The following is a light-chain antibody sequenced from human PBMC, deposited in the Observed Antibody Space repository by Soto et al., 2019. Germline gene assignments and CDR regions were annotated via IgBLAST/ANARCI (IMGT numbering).Light chain of an antibody. CDR3: QVWDRNNNHVL. J-gene: IGLJ3*02. CDR1: DIGSKN. Sequence: SYELTQPPSVSVAPGQTAMITCGGNDIGSKNVQWYQQRPGQAPMLVAYDDRDRPSGIPERFSGSNSGSTATLTISGVEAGDEADYYCQVWDRNNNHVLFGGGTKLTVL. V-gene: IGLV3-21*02. CDR2: DDR.